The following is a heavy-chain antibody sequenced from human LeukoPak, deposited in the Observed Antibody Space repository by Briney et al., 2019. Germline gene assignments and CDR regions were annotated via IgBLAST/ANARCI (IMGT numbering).Heavy chain of an antibody. CDR2: ISACNGNT. D-gene: IGHD2-15*01. J-gene: IGHJ5*02. Sequence: ASVKASCKASGYTFTSYGISWVRQAPGQGLEWMGWISACNGNTNYAQKLQGRVTMTTDTSTSTAYMELRSLRSDDTAVYYCARVEGVVAATKGHWFDPWGQGTLVTVSS. CDR3: ARVEGVVAATKGHWFDP. CDR1: GYTFTSYG. V-gene: IGHV1-18*01.